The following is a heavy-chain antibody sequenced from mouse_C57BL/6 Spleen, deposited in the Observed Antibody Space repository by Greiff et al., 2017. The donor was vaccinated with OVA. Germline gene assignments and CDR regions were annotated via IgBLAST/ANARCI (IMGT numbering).Heavy chain of an antibody. CDR3: ARKNPEPFMTTVVAYYFDY. CDR2: IYPGDGDT. Sequence: VQLQQSGAELVKPGASVKISCKASGYAFSSYWMNWVKQRPGKGLEWIGQIYPGDGDTNYNGKFKGKATLTADKSSSTAYMQLSSLTAEDSAVYFCARKNPEPFMTTVVAYYFDYWGQGTTLTVSS. CDR1: GYAFSSYW. D-gene: IGHD1-1*01. J-gene: IGHJ2*01. V-gene: IGHV1-80*01.